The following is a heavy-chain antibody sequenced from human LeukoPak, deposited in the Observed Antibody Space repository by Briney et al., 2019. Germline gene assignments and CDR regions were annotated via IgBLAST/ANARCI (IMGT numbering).Heavy chain of an antibody. CDR3: ARQYCSGGSCSPYYYYYGMDV. J-gene: IGHJ6*02. D-gene: IGHD2-15*01. CDR1: GGSISSSSYY. V-gene: IGHV4-39*01. Sequence: PSETLSLTCTVSGGSISSSSYYWGWIRQPPGKGLEWIGSIYYSGSTYYNPSLKSRVTISVDTSKNQFSLKLSSVTAADTAVYYCARQYCSGGSCSPYYYYYGMDVWGQGTTVTVSS. CDR2: IYYSGST.